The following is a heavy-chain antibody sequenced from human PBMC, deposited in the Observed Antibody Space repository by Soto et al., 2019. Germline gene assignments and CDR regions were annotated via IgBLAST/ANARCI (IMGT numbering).Heavy chain of an antibody. V-gene: IGHV3-30-3*01. CDR3: ARESDYGGNSGPPFDY. CDR1: GFTFSSYA. Sequence: QVQLVESGGGVVQPGRSLRLSCAASGFTFSSYAMHWVRQAPGKGLEWVAVISYDGSNKYYADSVKGRFTISRDNSKNXLHLQMNSLRAADTAVYYCARESDYGGNSGPPFDYWGQGTLVTVSS. J-gene: IGHJ4*02. CDR2: ISYDGSNK. D-gene: IGHD4-17*01.